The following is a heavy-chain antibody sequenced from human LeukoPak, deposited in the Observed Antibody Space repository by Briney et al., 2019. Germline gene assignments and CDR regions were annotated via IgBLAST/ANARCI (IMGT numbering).Heavy chain of an antibody. CDR1: QYTFTDYA. V-gene: IGHV1-3*01. D-gene: IGHD1-7*01. CDR3: ARDNRGGRLELSNWFDP. J-gene: IGHJ5*02. CDR2: IDAGNGKT. Sequence: ASVKVSFKASQYTFTDYAVHWVRQAPGQRLEWMGWIDAGNGKTKYSQSFQGRVTIIRDASATTAYMELSSLTSEDTAVYYCARDNRGGRLELSNWFDPWGQGTLVTVSS.